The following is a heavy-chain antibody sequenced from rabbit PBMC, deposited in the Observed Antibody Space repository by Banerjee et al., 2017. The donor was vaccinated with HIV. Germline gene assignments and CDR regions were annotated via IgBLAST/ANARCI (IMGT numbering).Heavy chain of an antibody. J-gene: IGHJ4*01. CDR2: IYTGGGGST. CDR1: GTDFTSGT. CDR3: ARSGGVYTDFFKL. Sequence: QSLEESGGDLVKPGASLTLTCTASGTDFTSGTISWVRQAPGKGLEWIAAIYTGGGGSTYYASWAKGRFTISKTSTTVTLQMTSLTAADTATYFCARSGGVYTDFFKLWGPGTLVTVS. D-gene: IGHD1-1*01. V-gene: IGHV1S40*01.